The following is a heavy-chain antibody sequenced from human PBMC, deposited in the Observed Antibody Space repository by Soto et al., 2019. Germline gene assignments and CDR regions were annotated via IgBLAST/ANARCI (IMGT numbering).Heavy chain of an antibody. D-gene: IGHD6-13*01. J-gene: IGHJ4*02. CDR2: IYHSGST. Sequence: SETLSLTCAVSGGSISSSNWWSWVRQPPGKGLEWIGEIYHSGSTNYNPSLKSRVTISVDKSKNQFSLKLSSVTAADTAVYYCARAAGYSSSWYFDYWGQGTLVTVSS. CDR1: GGSISSSNW. CDR3: ARAAGYSSSWYFDY. V-gene: IGHV4-4*02.